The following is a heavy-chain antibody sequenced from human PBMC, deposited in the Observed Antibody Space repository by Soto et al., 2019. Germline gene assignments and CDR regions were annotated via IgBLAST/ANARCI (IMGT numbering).Heavy chain of an antibody. CDR2: ISSSSSYI. D-gene: IGHD3-22*01. CDR3: ARGYYDSSGYYYSSLDY. Sequence: PVGSLRLSCAASGFTFSSYSMNWVRQAPGKGLEWVSSISSSSSYIYYADSVKGRFTISRDNAKNSLYLQMNSLRAEDTAVYYCARGYYDSSGYYYSSLDYWGQGTLVTVSS. J-gene: IGHJ4*02. V-gene: IGHV3-21*01. CDR1: GFTFSSYS.